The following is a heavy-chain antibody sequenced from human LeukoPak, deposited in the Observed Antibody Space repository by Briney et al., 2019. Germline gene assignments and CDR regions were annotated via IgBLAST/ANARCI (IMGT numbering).Heavy chain of an antibody. CDR3: ARGGDYGDLRYFDY. CDR2: IYYRGST. Sequence: SETLSLTCTVSGCSINNYYWSWIRQPPEKGLEWIGYIYYRGSTNYNPSLKSRVTFSVDTSKNQFSLKLNSVTAADTAVYYCARGGDYGDLRYFDYWGQGTLVTVSS. CDR1: GCSINNYY. V-gene: IGHV4-59*01. D-gene: IGHD4-17*01. J-gene: IGHJ4*02.